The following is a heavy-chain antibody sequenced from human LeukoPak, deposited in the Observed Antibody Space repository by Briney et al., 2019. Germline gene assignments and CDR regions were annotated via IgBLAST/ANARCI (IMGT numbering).Heavy chain of an antibody. Sequence: SGPTLVNPTQTLTLTCTFSGLSLSTSGVGVGWIRQPPGKALEWLALIYWDDDTPYSPSLKSSLTITKDTSKNQVVLTMTNMDPVDTATHYCAHSGSGRIFDYWGQGTLVTVSS. V-gene: IGHV2-5*02. CDR3: AHSGSGRIFDY. CDR1: GLSLSTSGVG. D-gene: IGHD3-10*01. J-gene: IGHJ4*02. CDR2: IYWDDDT.